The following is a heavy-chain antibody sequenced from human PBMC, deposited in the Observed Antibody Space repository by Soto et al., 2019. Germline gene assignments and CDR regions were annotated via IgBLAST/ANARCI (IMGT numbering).Heavy chain of an antibody. CDR3: ARSLTYYDIFREGLKGYFDL. V-gene: IGHV1-69*02. D-gene: IGHD3-9*01. J-gene: IGHJ2*01. CDR1: GGTFSSYT. Sequence: SVKVSCKASGGTFSSYTISWVRQAPGQGLEWMGRIIPILGIANYAQKFQGRVTITADKSTSTAYMELSSLRSEDTAVYYCARSLTYYDIFREGLKGYFDLWGRGTLVTVSS. CDR2: IIPILGIA.